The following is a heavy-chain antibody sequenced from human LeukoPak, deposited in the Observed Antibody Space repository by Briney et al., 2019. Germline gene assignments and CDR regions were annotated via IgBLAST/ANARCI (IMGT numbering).Heavy chain of an antibody. Sequence: PSETLSLTCTVSGGSIRSSSSYWGWIRQAPGKGLEWIGEINHSGSTNYNPSLKSRVTISVDTSKNQFSLKLSSVTAADTAVYYCARFGKVVPAKTTQSFDHWGQGTLVTVSS. CDR3: ARFGKVVPAKTTQSFDH. V-gene: IGHV4-39*07. D-gene: IGHD2-2*01. CDR1: GGSIRSSSSY. J-gene: IGHJ4*02. CDR2: INHSGST.